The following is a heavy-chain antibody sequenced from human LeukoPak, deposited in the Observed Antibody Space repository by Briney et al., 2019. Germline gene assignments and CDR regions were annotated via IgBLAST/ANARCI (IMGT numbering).Heavy chain of an antibody. V-gene: IGHV3-21*01. CDR1: GLTFTYSD. CDR3: ARDFDS. J-gene: IGHJ4*02. CDR2: ITRSRSNL. Sequence: GGSLRLSCVASGLTFTYSDFNWIRPAPGKGLEWLSTITRSRSNLYYADSVKGRFTTSRDNSKDSLYLQMENLRVEDTAIYYCARDFDSWGQRTLVTVSS.